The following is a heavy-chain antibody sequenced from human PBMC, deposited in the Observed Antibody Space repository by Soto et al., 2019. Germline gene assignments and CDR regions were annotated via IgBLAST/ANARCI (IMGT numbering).Heavy chain of an antibody. V-gene: IGHV3-30*18. Sequence: QVQLVESGGGVVKPGRSLRLSCAASGFTFSSYGMHWVRQAPGKGLEWVAVISYDGSNKYYADSVKGRFTISRDNSKNRLYLQMNSLRAEDPAVYYCAKGHKGGYYYYDYMDVWGKGTTVTVSS. CDR3: AKGHKGGYYYYDYMDV. CDR1: GFTFSSYG. J-gene: IGHJ6*03. CDR2: ISYDGSNK.